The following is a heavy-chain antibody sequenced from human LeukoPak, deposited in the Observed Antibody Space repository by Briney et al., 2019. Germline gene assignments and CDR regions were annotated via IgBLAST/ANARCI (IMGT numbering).Heavy chain of an antibody. D-gene: IGHD5-24*01. CDR2: IRSKVHGGTA. CDR3: SREPKGRWLQFDY. J-gene: IGHJ4*02. CDR1: GFTFGDDT. V-gene: IGHV3-49*03. Sequence: GGSLRLSCTPSGFTFGDDTMSWFRQAPGKGLEWVGFIRSKVHGGTAEYAASVKGRFTLSRDDSKSIAYLEMNSLRIEDTAVYYCSREPKGRWLQFDYWGQGTLVTVSS.